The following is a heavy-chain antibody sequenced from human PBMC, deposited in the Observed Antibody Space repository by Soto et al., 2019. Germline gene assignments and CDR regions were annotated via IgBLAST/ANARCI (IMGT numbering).Heavy chain of an antibody. V-gene: IGHV3-48*01. CDR3: AREGGELNYFDY. D-gene: IGHD1-26*01. Sequence: GGALRLSRAAPGFTFSSYSMNWGRPAPGKGLEWVSYISSSSSTIYYADSVKGRFTISRDNAKNSLYLQMNSLRAEDTAVYYCAREGGELNYFDYWGQGTLVTVS. CDR1: GFTFSSYS. J-gene: IGHJ4*02. CDR2: ISSSSSTI.